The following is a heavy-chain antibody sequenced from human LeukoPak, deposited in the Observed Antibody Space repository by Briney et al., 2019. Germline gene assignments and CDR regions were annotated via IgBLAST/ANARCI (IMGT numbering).Heavy chain of an antibody. D-gene: IGHD4-11*01. V-gene: IGHV1-46*01. J-gene: IGHJ4*02. CDR2: INPRGGST. Sequence: GASVTVSCKASGYIFTTYFMHWLRQAPGQGPEWMGIINPRGGSTDYAQKFQGRVTMTSDTSTSTVYMELKSLTSEDTAVYFCARVGTTGATADNWGQGTLVTVSS. CDR3: ARVGTTGATADN. CDR1: GYIFTTYF.